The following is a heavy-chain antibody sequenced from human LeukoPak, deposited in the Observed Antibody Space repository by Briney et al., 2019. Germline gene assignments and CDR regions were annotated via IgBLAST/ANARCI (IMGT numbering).Heavy chain of an antibody. CDR2: INHSGST. CDR1: GGSFSGYY. V-gene: IGHV4-34*01. J-gene: IGHJ5*02. Sequence: SETLSLTCAVYGGSFSGYYWSWIRQPPGKGLEWIGEINHSGSTNYNPSLKSRVTISVDTSKNQSSLKLSSVTAADTAVYYCARRGYDFWSGYYHNWFDPWGQGTLVTVSS. CDR3: ARRGYDFWSGYYHNWFDP. D-gene: IGHD3-3*01.